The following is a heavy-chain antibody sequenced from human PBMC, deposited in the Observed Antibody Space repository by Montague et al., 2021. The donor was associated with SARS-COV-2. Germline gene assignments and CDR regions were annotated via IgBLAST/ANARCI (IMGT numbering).Heavy chain of an antibody. J-gene: IGHJ6*02. V-gene: IGHV4-59*11. CDR2: FYSGNT. CDR1: GGSISNHY. CDR3: ARDQGYNWNYYYYYGMDV. D-gene: IGHD1-20*01. Sequence: SETLSLTCTVSGGSISNHYWSWIRQPPGKGLEWIAFYSGNTNYNPSPKSRVTISVDTSKNQFSLKLSSVTAADTAVYYCARDQGYNWNYYYYYGMDVWGQGTTVTVSS.